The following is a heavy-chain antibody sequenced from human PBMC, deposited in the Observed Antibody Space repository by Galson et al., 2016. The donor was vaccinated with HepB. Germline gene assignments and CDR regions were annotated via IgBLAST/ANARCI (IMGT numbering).Heavy chain of an antibody. CDR2: ISGSAGNI. CDR1: GFTFSSYA. V-gene: IGHV3-23*01. J-gene: IGHJ4*02. CDR3: AKHKDRGALIGMFDY. D-gene: IGHD3-10*01. Sequence: SLRLSCAASGFTFSSYAMSWVRQAPGKGLEWVAVISGSAGNIYYADSVEGRLTVSRDNSNNTLYLQLNSLRAEDTAVYYCAKHKDRGALIGMFDYWGQGTLLIVSS.